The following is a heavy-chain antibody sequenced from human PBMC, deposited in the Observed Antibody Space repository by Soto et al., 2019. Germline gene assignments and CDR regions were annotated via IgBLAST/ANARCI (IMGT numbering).Heavy chain of an antibody. CDR2: INSDGSST. J-gene: IGHJ4*02. Sequence: YWMHWVRQAPGQGLVWVARINSDGSSTSYADSVKGRFTISRDNAKNTLYLQMNSLRAEDTAMYYCTKVISTVGGDFDSWGQGTLVTVSS. CDR1: YW. V-gene: IGHV3-74*01. CDR3: TKVISTVGGDFDS. D-gene: IGHD3-16*01.